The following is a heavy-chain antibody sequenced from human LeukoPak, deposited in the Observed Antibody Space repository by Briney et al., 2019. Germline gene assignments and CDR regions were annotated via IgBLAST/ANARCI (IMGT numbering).Heavy chain of an antibody. V-gene: IGHV1-18*01. J-gene: IGHJ4*02. CDR2: ISGYNGNT. Sequence: ASVKASCKASGYTFRSYDIIWVRQAPGQGLEWMGWISGYNGNTNYAQKLQGRVTMTTDTSTNTAYMELRSLRSDDTAVYYCARDSGTYYRQFDYWGQGTLVTVSS. CDR1: GYTFRSYD. D-gene: IGHD1-26*01. CDR3: ARDSGTYYRQFDY.